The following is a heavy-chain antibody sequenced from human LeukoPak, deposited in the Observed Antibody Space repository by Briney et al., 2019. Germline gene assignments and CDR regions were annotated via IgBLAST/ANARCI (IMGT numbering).Heavy chain of an antibody. J-gene: IGHJ4*02. D-gene: IGHD3-22*01. CDR2: IWYDGINK. Sequence: GGSLRLSCAASGFTFSSYGMHWVRQAPGKGLEWVAVIWYDGINKYYADSVKGRFTISRDNSKNTLYLQMNSLRAEDTAVYYCAKGSYYDSDGFYQHFDYWGQGTLVTVSS. V-gene: IGHV3-30*02. CDR3: AKGSYYDSDGFYQHFDY. CDR1: GFTFSSYG.